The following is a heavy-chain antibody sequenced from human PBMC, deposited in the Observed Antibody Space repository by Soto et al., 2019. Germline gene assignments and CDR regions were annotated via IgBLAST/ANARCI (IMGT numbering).Heavy chain of an antibody. V-gene: IGHV2-5*02. J-gene: IGHJ6*02. CDR2: IYWDDEK. Sequence: QITLKESGPTLVKPTQTLTLTCTFSGFSLSTSGVGVAWIRQPPGKALEWLALIYWDDEKRYRPSLETRLTITKDTSKNQVVLTMTNMDSVDTATYYCAYMTCSGGSCYWFSYSGMDVWGQGTTVTVSS. CDR3: AYMTCSGGSCYWFSYSGMDV. D-gene: IGHD2-15*01. CDR1: GFSLSTSGVG.